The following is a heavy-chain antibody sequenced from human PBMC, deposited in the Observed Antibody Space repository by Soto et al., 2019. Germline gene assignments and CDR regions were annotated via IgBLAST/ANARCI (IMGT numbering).Heavy chain of an antibody. V-gene: IGHV4-59*02. Sequence: PSETLSLTCTVSGGSVTGFYWSWIRQPPGKRLEWIGYIFHSGSSNYNPSLKSRVTISVDTSKSQVSLRLTSVTAADTAVYYCARAPGLGVARIDYWGRGTLVTVSS. D-gene: IGHD6-19*01. CDR1: GGSVTGFY. J-gene: IGHJ4*02. CDR3: ARAPGLGVARIDY. CDR2: IFHSGSS.